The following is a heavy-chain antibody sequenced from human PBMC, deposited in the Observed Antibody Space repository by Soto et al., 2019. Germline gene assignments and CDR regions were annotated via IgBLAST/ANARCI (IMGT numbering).Heavy chain of an antibody. CDR1: GLTFNSYA. CDR3: ASPPRATVTDNIFDY. J-gene: IGHJ4*02. CDR2: ISGSDGST. D-gene: IGHD4-17*01. V-gene: IGHV3-23*01. Sequence: LRLSCAASGLTFNSYAMSWVRQAPGKGLGWVSAISGSDGSTYYADSVKGRFTISRDNSKNTLYLQMSSLRAEDTAVYYCASPPRATVTDNIFDYWGQGTLVTVSS.